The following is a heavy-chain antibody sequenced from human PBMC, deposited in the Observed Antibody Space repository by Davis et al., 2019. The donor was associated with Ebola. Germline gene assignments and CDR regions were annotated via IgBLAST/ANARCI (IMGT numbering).Heavy chain of an antibody. V-gene: IGHV3-21*01. CDR1: GFTFSSYS. CDR2: ISSSSSYI. J-gene: IGHJ4*02. D-gene: IGHD6-19*01. CDR3: AKDRGSGWLSYFDY. Sequence: GGSLRLSCAASGFTFSSYSMNWVRQAPGKGLEWVSSISSSSSYIYYADSVKGRFTISRDNAKNSLYLQMNSLRAEDTAVYYCAKDRGSGWLSYFDYWGQGTLVTVSS.